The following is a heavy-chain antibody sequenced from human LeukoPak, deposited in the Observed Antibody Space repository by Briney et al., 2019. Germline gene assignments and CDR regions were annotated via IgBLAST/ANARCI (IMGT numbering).Heavy chain of an antibody. V-gene: IGHV3-23*01. D-gene: IGHD3-16*01. Sequence: PGGSLRLSCAASGFTFSSYARSWVRQAPGKGLEWVSVMSAGGGTTYYADSVKGRFTISRDNSKNTLYLQMNSLRAEDTAVYYCAKVGHTSMIMGYFDYWGQGTLVTVSS. CDR3: AKVGHTSMIMGYFDY. CDR2: MSAGGGTT. J-gene: IGHJ4*02. CDR1: GFTFSSYA.